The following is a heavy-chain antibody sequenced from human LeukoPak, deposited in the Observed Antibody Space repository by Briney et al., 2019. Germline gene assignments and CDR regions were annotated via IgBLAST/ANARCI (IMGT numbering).Heavy chain of an antibody. CDR2: FDPEDGET. Sequence: VASVKVSCKVSGYTLTELSMHWVRQAPGKGLEWMGGFDPEDGETIYAQKFQGRVTMTEDTSTDTAYMELSSLRSEDTAVYYCATGPTWTVTYDAFDIWGQGIMVTVSS. V-gene: IGHV1-24*01. D-gene: IGHD4-17*01. CDR3: ATGPTWTVTYDAFDI. CDR1: GYTLTELS. J-gene: IGHJ3*02.